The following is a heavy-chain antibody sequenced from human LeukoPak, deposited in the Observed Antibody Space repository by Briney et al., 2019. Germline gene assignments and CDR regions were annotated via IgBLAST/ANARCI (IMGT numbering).Heavy chain of an antibody. Sequence: SVKVSCKASGGTFSSYAISWVRQAPGQGLEWMGGIIPIFGTANYAQKFQGRVTITADESTSTAYMELSSLRSEDTAVYYCARVGVAGYYYYYMDVWGKGTTVTVSS. J-gene: IGHJ6*03. CDR1: GGTFSSYA. CDR3: ARVGVAGYYYYYMDV. D-gene: IGHD6-19*01. CDR2: IIPIFGTA. V-gene: IGHV1-69*13.